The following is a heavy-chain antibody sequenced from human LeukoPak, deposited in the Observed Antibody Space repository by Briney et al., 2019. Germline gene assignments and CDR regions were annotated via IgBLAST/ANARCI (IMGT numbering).Heavy chain of an antibody. D-gene: IGHD6-19*01. Sequence: GESLKISCKGSGYSLTSYWIGWVRQMPGKGLEWMGIIYPGDSDTRYSPSFQGQVTISADKSISTAYLQWSSLKASDTAMYYCARQTVAEYYYYYYMDVWGKGTTVTVSS. J-gene: IGHJ6*03. CDR3: ARQTVAEYYYYYYMDV. CDR1: GYSLTSYW. CDR2: IYPGDSDT. V-gene: IGHV5-51*01.